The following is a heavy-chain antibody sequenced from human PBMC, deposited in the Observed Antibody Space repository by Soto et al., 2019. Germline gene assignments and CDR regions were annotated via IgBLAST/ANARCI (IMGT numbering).Heavy chain of an antibody. D-gene: IGHD3-22*01. CDR3: ARLMYYYDSSGYSQAHYYYGMDV. V-gene: IGHV1-8*01. J-gene: IGHJ6*02. CDR2: MNPNSGNT. Sequence: QVQLVQSGAEVKKPGASVKVSCKASGYTFTSYDINWVRQATGQGLEWMGWMNPNSGNTGYAQKIQGRVTMTRNTSISTAYMELSSLRSEDTAVYYCARLMYYYDSSGYSQAHYYYGMDVWGQGTTDTVSS. CDR1: GYTFTSYD.